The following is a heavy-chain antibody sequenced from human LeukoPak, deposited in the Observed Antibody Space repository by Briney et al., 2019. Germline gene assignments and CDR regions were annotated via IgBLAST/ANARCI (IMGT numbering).Heavy chain of an antibody. V-gene: IGHV4-39*01. CDR2: IYYSGST. Sequence: SETLSLTCTVSGGSISSSSYYWGRIRQPPGKGLEWIGSIYYSGSTYYNPSLKSRVTISVDTSKNQFSLKLSSVTAADTAVYYCARTDILTGYSRNAFDIWGQGTMVTVSS. CDR3: ARTDILTGYSRNAFDI. J-gene: IGHJ3*02. CDR1: GGSISSSSYY. D-gene: IGHD3-9*01.